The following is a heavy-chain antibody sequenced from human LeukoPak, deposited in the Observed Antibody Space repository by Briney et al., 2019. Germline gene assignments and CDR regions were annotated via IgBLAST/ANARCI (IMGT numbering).Heavy chain of an antibody. D-gene: IGHD3-10*01. CDR2: IRAKTHDGTA. CDR1: GFNFGDYN. Sequence: GGSLRLSCTTSGFNFGDYNMNWDRQAPGKGLEWVGYIRAKTHDGTADYAASVKGRFTISRDDSKSIAYLQMTGLKSEDTAVYYCTRGQLYPYGPEFDFWGQGTLVTVSS. CDR3: TRGQLYPYGPEFDF. V-gene: IGHV3-49*04. J-gene: IGHJ4*02.